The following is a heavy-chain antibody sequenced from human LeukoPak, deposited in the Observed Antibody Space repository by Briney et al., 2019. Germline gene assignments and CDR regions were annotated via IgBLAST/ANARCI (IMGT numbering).Heavy chain of an antibody. J-gene: IGHJ5*02. D-gene: IGHD6-13*01. CDR1: GGSFSGYY. Sequence: SETLSLTCAVYGGSFSGYYWSWIRQPPGKGLEWIGEINHSGSTNYNPSLKGRVTISVDTSKNQFSLKLSSVTAADTAVYYCARGRGSSWYRNWFDPWGQGTLVTVSS. CDR2: INHSGST. CDR3: ARGRGSSWYRNWFDP. V-gene: IGHV4-34*01.